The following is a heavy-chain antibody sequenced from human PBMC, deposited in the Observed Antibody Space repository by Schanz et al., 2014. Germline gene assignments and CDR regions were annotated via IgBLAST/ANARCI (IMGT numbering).Heavy chain of an antibody. CDR1: GFTFSSYA. CDR2: LSGSGGST. Sequence: EVQLVESGGGLVKPGGSLRLSCAASGFTFSSYAMSWVRQAPGKGLEWVSALSGSGGSTYYADSVKGRFTISRDNSKNTLYLQMNSLRAEDTAVYHCARDGDRFYHNYYMDVWDKGTTVTVSS. CDR3: ARDGDRFYHNYYMDV. J-gene: IGHJ6*03. V-gene: IGHV3-23*04. D-gene: IGHD4-17*01.